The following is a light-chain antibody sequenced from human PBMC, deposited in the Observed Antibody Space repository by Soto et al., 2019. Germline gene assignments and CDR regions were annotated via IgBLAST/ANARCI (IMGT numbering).Light chain of an antibody. CDR2: GAS. Sequence: EIVMTQSPATLSVSPGERATLSCRASQSVSTNLAWYQQKPGQAPRLLIFGASTRATGIPGRFSASGSGTEFTLTIGSLQSEDFAVYYCQQYNNWPRTFGQGTKVDIK. J-gene: IGKJ1*01. CDR3: QQYNNWPRT. CDR1: QSVSTN. V-gene: IGKV3-15*01.